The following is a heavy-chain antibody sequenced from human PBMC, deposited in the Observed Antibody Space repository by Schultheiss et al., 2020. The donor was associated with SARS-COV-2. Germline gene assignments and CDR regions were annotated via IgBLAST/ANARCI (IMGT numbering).Heavy chain of an antibody. Sequence: SETLSLTCAVSGGSISSSNWWSWVRQPPGKGLEWIGEIYHSGSTNYNPSLKSRVTISVDKSKNQFSLKLSSVTAADTAVYYCARGKDYSSSSRWRYYYYMDVWGKGTTVTVSS. V-gene: IGHV4-4*02. J-gene: IGHJ6*03. CDR3: ARGKDYSSSSRWRYYYYMDV. CDR1: GGSISSSNW. CDR2: IYHSGST. D-gene: IGHD6-6*01.